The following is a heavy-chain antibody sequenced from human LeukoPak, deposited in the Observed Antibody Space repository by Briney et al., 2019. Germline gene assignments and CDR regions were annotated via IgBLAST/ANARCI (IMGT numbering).Heavy chain of an antibody. J-gene: IGHJ5*02. CDR3: ARAHIPMVRGVISWFDP. V-gene: IGHV4-61*01. D-gene: IGHD3-10*01. Sequence: PSETLSLTCTVSGGSISSGSYYWSWIRQPPGKGLERIGYIYYSGSTNYNPSLKSRVTISVDTSKNQFSLKLSSVTAADTAVYYCARAHIPMVRGVISWFDPWGQGTLVTVSS. CDR1: GGSISSGSYY. CDR2: IYYSGST.